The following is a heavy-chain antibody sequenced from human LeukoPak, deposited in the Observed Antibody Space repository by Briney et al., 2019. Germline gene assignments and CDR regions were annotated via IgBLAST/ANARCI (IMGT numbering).Heavy chain of an antibody. D-gene: IGHD3-10*01. J-gene: IGHJ4*02. CDR1: GGTFSSYA. Sequence: GSSVKVSCKASGGTFSSYAISWVRQAPGQGLEWMGRIIPIFGIANYAQKFQGRVTITADESTSTAYMELSSLRSEDTAVYYCARVVRFGELYYFDYWGQGTLVTVSS. CDR3: ARVVRFGELYYFDY. CDR2: IIPIFGIA. V-gene: IGHV1-69*15.